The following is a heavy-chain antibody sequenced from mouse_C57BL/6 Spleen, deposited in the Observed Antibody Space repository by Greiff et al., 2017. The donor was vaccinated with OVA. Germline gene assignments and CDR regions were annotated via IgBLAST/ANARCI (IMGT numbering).Heavy chain of an antibody. CDR1: GYAFSSYW. D-gene: IGHD2-4*01. J-gene: IGHJ4*01. CDR3: ARSYYEYYYAMDY. Sequence: LVESGAELVKPGASVKISCKASGYAFSSYWMNWVKQRPGKGLEWIGQIYPGDGDTNYNGKFKGKATLTADKSSSTAYMQLSSLTSEDSAVYFCARSYYEYYYAMDYWGQGTSVTVSS. V-gene: IGHV1-80*01. CDR2: IYPGDGDT.